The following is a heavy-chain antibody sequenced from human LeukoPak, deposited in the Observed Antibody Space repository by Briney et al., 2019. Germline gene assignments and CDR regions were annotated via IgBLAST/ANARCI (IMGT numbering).Heavy chain of an antibody. D-gene: IGHD3-10*02. Sequence: SETLSLTCAVYGGSFSGYYWSWIRQPPGKGLEWIGETNHSGSTNYNPSLKSRVTISVDTSKNQFSLKLSSVTAADTAVYYCARRGRPSYYYGRSDAFDIWGQGTMVTVSS. CDR3: ARRGRPSYYYGRSDAFDI. J-gene: IGHJ3*02. V-gene: IGHV4-34*01. CDR1: GGSFSGYY. CDR2: TNHSGST.